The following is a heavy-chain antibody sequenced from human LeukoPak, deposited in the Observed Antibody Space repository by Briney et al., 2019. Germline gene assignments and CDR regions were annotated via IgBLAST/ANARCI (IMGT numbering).Heavy chain of an antibody. Sequence: ASVKVSCKASGYTFTGYYMHWVRQTPGQGLEWMGWINPNSGGTNYAQKFQGWVTMTRDTSISTAYMELSRLRSDDTAVYYCARGFSLSSSWEARPSYYYYGMDVWGQGTTVTVS. V-gene: IGHV1-2*04. CDR2: INPNSGGT. CDR3: ARGFSLSSSWEARPSYYYYGMDV. J-gene: IGHJ6*02. D-gene: IGHD6-13*01. CDR1: GYTFTGYY.